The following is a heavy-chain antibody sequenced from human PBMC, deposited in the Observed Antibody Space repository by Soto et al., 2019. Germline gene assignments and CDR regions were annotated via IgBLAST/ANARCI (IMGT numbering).Heavy chain of an antibody. Sequence: SVKVSCKASGGTFSSYAISWVRQAPGRGLEWMGGIIPLFGTTNYAQKFRGRVTVAADESTSTVYMEVRSLRFEDTAVYYCARAHGSSWYNWFDPWGQGTLVTVSS. CDR1: GGTFSSYA. D-gene: IGHD6-13*01. V-gene: IGHV1-69*13. J-gene: IGHJ5*02. CDR2: IIPLFGTT. CDR3: ARAHGSSWYNWFDP.